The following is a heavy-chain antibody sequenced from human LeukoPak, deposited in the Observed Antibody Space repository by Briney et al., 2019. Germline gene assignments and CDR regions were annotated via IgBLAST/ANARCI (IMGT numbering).Heavy chain of an antibody. J-gene: IGHJ3*02. CDR3: ARHGFDYGDYAAFDI. CDR2: IYPGDSDT. V-gene: IGHV5-51*01. CDR1: GYGFTSYW. Sequence: GESLKISCKGSGYGFTSYWIGWVRQMPGKGLELMGIIYPGDSDTRYSPSFQGQVTISADKSISTAYLQWSSLKASDTAMYYCARHGFDYGDYAAFDIWGQGTMVTVSS. D-gene: IGHD4-17*01.